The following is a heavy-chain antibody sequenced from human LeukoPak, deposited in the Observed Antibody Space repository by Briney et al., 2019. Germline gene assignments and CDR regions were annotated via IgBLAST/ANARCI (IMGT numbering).Heavy chain of an antibody. J-gene: IGHJ4*02. CDR2: ISAYNGNT. D-gene: IGHD6-6*01. V-gene: IGHV1-18*01. CDR3: ARWGSSSTFDY. CDR1: GYSFTSYG. Sequence: ASVKVSCKASGYSFTSYGISWVRQAPGQGLEWMGWISAYNGNTNYAQKLQGRVTMTTDTSTSTAYMELSRLRSDDTAVHYCARWGSSSTFDYWGQGTLVTVSS.